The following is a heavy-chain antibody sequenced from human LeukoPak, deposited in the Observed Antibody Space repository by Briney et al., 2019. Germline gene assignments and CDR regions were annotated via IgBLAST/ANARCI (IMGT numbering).Heavy chain of an antibody. V-gene: IGHV4-59*01. D-gene: IGHD1-1*01. Sequence: SETLSLTCTVSGGSIRSYYWSWSRQPPGKGLEWIGFIYYSGDTYYNPSLKSRVTISVDTSKNQFSLKLSSVTATDTAVYYCARARPGNDGGNFDYWGQGTLVTVSS. J-gene: IGHJ4*02. CDR1: GGSIRSYY. CDR3: ARARPGNDGGNFDY. CDR2: IYYSGDT.